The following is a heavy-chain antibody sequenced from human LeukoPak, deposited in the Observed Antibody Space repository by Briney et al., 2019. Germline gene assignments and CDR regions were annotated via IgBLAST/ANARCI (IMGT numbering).Heavy chain of an antibody. D-gene: IGHD4-11*01. CDR3: ARDSHDYSIPIQGFDP. V-gene: IGHV3-48*03. CDR1: GFTFSSYE. CDR2: ISSSGSTI. J-gene: IGHJ5*02. Sequence: PGGSLRLSRAASGFTFSSYEMNWVRQAPGKGLEWVSYISSSGSTIYYADSVKGRFTISRDNAKNSLYLQMNSLRAEDTAVYYCARDSHDYSIPIQGFDPWGQGTLVTVSS.